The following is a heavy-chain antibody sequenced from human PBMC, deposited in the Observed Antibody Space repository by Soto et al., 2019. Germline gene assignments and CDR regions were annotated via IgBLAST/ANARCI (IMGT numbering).Heavy chain of an antibody. CDR1: GFSLTTSGVG. CDR3: AHRVLRTVFGLVTTTAIYFDF. D-gene: IGHD3-3*01. J-gene: IGHJ4*02. V-gene: IGHV2-5*02. Sequence: QITLNESGPTVVRPTETLTLTCRFSGFSLTTSGVGVGWIRQSPGKAPEWLALIYWDDDKRYSASLKSMLTITKDTSKTQVVLTVSDLDPTDTATYYCAHRVLRTVFGLVTTTAIYFDFWGQGTPVAGSS. CDR2: IYWDDDK.